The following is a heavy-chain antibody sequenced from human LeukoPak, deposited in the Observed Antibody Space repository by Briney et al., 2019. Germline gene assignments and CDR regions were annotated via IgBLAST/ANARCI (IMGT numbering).Heavy chain of an antibody. CDR2: INPNSGGT. D-gene: IGHD6-13*01. CDR1: GYTFTGFY. Sequence: GASVKVSCKASGYTFTGFYMHWVGQAPGQGLEWMGWINPNSGGTNYAQKFQGRVTMTRDTSINTAYMELSSLRSDDTAVFYCARAHLIAAPGYNWFDPWGQGTLVTVSS. V-gene: IGHV1-2*02. J-gene: IGHJ5*02. CDR3: ARAHLIAAPGYNWFDP.